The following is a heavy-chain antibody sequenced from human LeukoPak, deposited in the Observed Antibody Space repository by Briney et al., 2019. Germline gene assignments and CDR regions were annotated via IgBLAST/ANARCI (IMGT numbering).Heavy chain of an antibody. D-gene: IGHD2-15*01. J-gene: IGHJ5*02. CDR1: GFTVSNDY. CDR3: ARDLEGYCSSGSCYSGVWFDP. V-gene: IGHV3-21*01. Sequence: GGSLRLSCAVSGFTVSNDYMSWVRQAPGKGLEWVSSISSNSADICYADSVRGRFTISRDNAKNSLYLQMDSLRAEDTAVYYCARDLEGYCSSGSCYSGVWFDPWGQGTLVTVSS. CDR2: ISSNSADI.